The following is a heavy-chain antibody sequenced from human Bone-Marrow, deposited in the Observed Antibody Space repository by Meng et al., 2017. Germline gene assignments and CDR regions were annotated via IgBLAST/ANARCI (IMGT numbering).Heavy chain of an antibody. CDR3: SGHVDY. V-gene: IGHV3-15*01. Sequence: GSLNPCRCCRRSCASSVFVCSTAWVTWVRQAPRKGLGWIGSMKSNVDGGTVDYAAALKGRFFISRDDSENTFYLQMNSLKTEDTAVYYCSGHVDYWGHGTLVTVSS. CDR2: MKSNVDGGTV. J-gene: IGHJ4*01. CDR1: VFVCSTAW.